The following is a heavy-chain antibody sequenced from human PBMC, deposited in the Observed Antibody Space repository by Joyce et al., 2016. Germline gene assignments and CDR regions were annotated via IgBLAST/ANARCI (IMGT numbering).Heavy chain of an antibody. CDR2: INSGTTYK. J-gene: IGHJ4*02. Sequence: EVHLVESGGGLVKPGGSLRLSCAASGFTFSNYNINWVRQAPGKGLEWVSSINSGTTYKYYADSAQGRFTISRDNAKNSLYLQMNGLRAEDTAVYYCARDLGYFDYWGQGTLVTVSS. CDR1: GFTFSNYN. V-gene: IGHV3-21*01. CDR3: ARDLGYFDY.